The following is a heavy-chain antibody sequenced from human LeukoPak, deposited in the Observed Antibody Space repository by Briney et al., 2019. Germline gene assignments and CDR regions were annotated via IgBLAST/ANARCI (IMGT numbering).Heavy chain of an antibody. CDR2: ISYSGST. J-gene: IGHJ4*02. CDR3: ARGYRNNWRFDF. CDR1: GGSVRSDSNY. D-gene: IGHD6-13*01. V-gene: IGHV4-61*01. Sequence: SETLSLTCTVSGGSVRSDSNYWSWIRQPPGKGLEWIGYISYSGSTDYNPSLKSRVSMSLGTSKNELSLKLGSVTAADTAFYYCARGYRNNWRFDFWGQGTLVTVSS.